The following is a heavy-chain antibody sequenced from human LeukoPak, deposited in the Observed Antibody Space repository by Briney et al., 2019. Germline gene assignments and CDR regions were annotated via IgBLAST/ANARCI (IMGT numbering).Heavy chain of an antibody. J-gene: IGHJ4*02. CDR3: ARESRFVVPAAMSFEDY. Sequence: QPGGSLRLSCAASGFTFSNYWMSWVRQAPGKGLEWVANIKPDGSQKYYVDSLKGRFTISRDNAKNSLYLQMNSLRAEDTAVYNCARESRFVVPAAMSFEDYWGQGTLVTVSS. D-gene: IGHD2-2*01. CDR2: IKPDGSQK. V-gene: IGHV3-7*01. CDR1: GFTFSNYW.